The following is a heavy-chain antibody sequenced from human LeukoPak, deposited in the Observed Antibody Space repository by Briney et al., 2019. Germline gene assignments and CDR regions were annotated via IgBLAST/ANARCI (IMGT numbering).Heavy chain of an antibody. CDR3: AKQGYSNSWSVFDY. V-gene: IGHV3-23*01. Sequence: GGSLRLSYAASGFTFSSYAVSWVRQAPGKGLEWVSVIGGSGITTYYADSVKGRFTISRDNSKNTVYLQVNSLRADDTAVYYCAKQGYSNSWSVFDYWGQGTLVTVSS. CDR1: GFTFSSYA. CDR2: IGGSGITT. J-gene: IGHJ4*02. D-gene: IGHD6-13*01.